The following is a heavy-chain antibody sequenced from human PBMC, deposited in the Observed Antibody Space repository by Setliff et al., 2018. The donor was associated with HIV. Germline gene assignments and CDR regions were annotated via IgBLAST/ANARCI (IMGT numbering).Heavy chain of an antibody. CDR1: GGSISSGGYY. CDR2: IYCSGST. D-gene: IGHD6-19*01. CDR3: ARAEQWLVIDAFDI. Sequence: SETLSLTCTVSGGSISSGGYYWSWIRQQPGKGLEWIGYIYCSGSTYYNPSLKSRVTISVDTSKNQFSLKLSSVTAADTAVYYCARAEQWLVIDAFDIWGQGTMVTVSS. J-gene: IGHJ3*02. V-gene: IGHV4-31*03.